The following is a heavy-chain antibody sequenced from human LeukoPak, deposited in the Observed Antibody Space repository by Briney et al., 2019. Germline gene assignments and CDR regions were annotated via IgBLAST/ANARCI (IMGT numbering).Heavy chain of an antibody. CDR2: ISGSGGST. J-gene: IGHJ4*02. CDR3: AKGTSSSGRGYFDY. D-gene: IGHD6-13*01. CDR1: GFTFSDYY. Sequence: QSGGSLRLSCAASGFTFSDYYMSRVRQAPGKGLEWVSAISGSGGSTYYADSVKGRFTISRDNSKNTLYLQMNSLRAEDTAVYYCAKGTSSSGRGYFDYWGQGTLVTVSS. V-gene: IGHV3-23*01.